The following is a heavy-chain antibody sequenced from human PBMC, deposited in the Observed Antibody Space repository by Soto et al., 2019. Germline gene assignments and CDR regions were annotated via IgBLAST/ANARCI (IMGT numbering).Heavy chain of an antibody. CDR1: GGSISSYY. Sequence: SETLSLTCTVSGGSISSYYWSWIRQPAGKGLEWIGRIYTSGSTNYNPSLKSRVTMSVDTSKNQFSLKLSSVTAADTAVYYCARDSAFGRSTEYFHHWGQGTLVTVS. CDR2: IYTSGST. J-gene: IGHJ1*01. CDR3: ARDSAFGRSTEYFHH. D-gene: IGHD3-16*01. V-gene: IGHV4-4*07.